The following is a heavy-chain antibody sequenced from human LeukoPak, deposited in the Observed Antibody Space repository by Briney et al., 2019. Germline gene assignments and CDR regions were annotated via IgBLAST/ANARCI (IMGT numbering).Heavy chain of an antibody. D-gene: IGHD3-22*01. J-gene: IGHJ4*02. V-gene: IGHV1-2*06. CDR3: ARGALQYMIVVVHPGGDY. Sequence: ASVKVSCKASGYTFTSYYMHWVRQAPGQGLEWMGRINPNSGGTNYAQKFQGRVTMTRDTSISTAYMELSRLRSDDTAVYYCARGALQYMIVVVHPGGDYWGQGTLVTVSS. CDR1: GYTFTSYY. CDR2: INPNSGGT.